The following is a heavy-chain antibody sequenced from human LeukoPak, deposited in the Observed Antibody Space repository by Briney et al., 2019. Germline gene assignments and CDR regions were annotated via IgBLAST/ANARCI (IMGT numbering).Heavy chain of an antibody. CDR3: ATLGYTYVY. V-gene: IGHV4-39*01. CDR1: GDSISSSSYY. D-gene: IGHD5-18*01. Sequence: PSETLSLTCTVSGDSISSSSYYWGWIRQPPGMGLEWIGSIYYSGSTYYNPSLKSRVTISVDTSKNQFSLKLSSVTAADTAVYYCATLGYTYVYWGQGTLVTVSS. J-gene: IGHJ4*02. CDR2: IYYSGST.